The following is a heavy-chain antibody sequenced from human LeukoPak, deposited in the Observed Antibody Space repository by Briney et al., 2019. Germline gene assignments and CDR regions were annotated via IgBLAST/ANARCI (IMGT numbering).Heavy chain of an antibody. CDR2: IYYSGST. J-gene: IGHJ5*02. V-gene: IGHV4-39*07. CDR1: GGSISSSSYY. D-gene: IGHD3-9*01. CDR3: ARRRVLRYFDWLPSYNWFDP. Sequence: PSETLSLTCTVSGGSISSSSYYWGWIRQPPGKGLEWIGSIYYSGSTNYNPSLKSRVTISVDTSKNQFSLKLSSVTAADTAVYYCARRRVLRYFDWLPSYNWFDPWGQGTLVTVSS.